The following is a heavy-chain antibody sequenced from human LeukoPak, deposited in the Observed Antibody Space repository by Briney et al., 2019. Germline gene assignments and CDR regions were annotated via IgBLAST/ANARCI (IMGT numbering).Heavy chain of an antibody. J-gene: IGHJ4*02. Sequence: PGGSLRLSCAASGSTFRSYVMIWVRQAPGKGVEGVSSITSSGGSTNYADSVKGRFTISRDNSKNTLYLQMNSLRAEDTAVYYCAKDGKKYGSTWDFDYWGQGTLVTVST. CDR1: GSTFRSYV. V-gene: IGHV3-23*01. D-gene: IGHD6-13*01. CDR3: AKDGKKYGSTWDFDY. CDR2: ITSSGGST.